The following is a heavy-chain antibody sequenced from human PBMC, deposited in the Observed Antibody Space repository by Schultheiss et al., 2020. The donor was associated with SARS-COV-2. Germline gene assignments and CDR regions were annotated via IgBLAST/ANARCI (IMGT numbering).Heavy chain of an antibody. CDR3: ARDTEWQSRLGYYYGMDV. D-gene: IGHD3-3*01. V-gene: IGHV3-33*01. CDR2: IWYDGSNK. CDR1: GFPFSSYG. J-gene: IGHJ6*02. Sequence: GESLKISCAASGFPFSSYGMHWVRQAPGKGLEWVAVIWYDGSNKYYADSVKGRFTISRDNSKNTLYLQMSSLRAEDTAVYYCARDTEWQSRLGYYYGMDVWGQGTTVTVSS.